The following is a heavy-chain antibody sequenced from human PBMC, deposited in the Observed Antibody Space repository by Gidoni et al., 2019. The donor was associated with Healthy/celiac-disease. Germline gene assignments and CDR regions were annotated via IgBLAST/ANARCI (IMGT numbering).Heavy chain of an antibody. V-gene: IGHV4-39*01. D-gene: IGHD5-18*01. CDR3: ARHGADSYGMYYFDY. J-gene: IGHJ4*02. Sequence: QLQLQESGPGLVKPSETLSLTCTVSGGSISSSSYYWGWIRQPPGKGLEWIGSIYYSGSTYYNPSLKSRVTISVDTSKNQFSLKLSSVTAADTAVHYCARHGADSYGMYYFDYWGQGTLVTVSS. CDR1: GGSISSSSYY. CDR2: IYYSGST.